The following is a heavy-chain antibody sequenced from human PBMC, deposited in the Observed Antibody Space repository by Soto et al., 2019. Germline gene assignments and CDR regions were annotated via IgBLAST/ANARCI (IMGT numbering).Heavy chain of an antibody. V-gene: IGHV1-18*01. CDR3: ARPRPDPPYCYYCYMDV. CDR2: ISAYNGNT. Sequence: QVQLVQSGAEVKKPGASVKVSCKASGYTFTSYGISWVRQAPGQGLEWMGWISAYNGNTNYAQKLQGRVTMTTDTSTSTAYMELRSLRPDDTAVDYCARPRPDPPYCYYCYMDVWGKGTTVTVSS. J-gene: IGHJ6*03. CDR1: GYTFTSYG.